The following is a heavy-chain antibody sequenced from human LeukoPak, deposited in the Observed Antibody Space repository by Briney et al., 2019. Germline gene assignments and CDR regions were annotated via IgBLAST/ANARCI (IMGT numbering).Heavy chain of an antibody. D-gene: IGHD3-22*01. V-gene: IGHV3-23*01. Sequence: GGSLRLSCAASGFTFSSYAMHWVRQAPGKGLEWVSAISGSGGSTYYADSVKGRFTISRDNSKNTLYLQMNSLRAEDTAVYYCAKDVYYYDSSGYLVDYWGQGTLVTVSS. CDR2: ISGSGGST. CDR1: GFTFSSYA. CDR3: AKDVYYYDSSGYLVDY. J-gene: IGHJ4*02.